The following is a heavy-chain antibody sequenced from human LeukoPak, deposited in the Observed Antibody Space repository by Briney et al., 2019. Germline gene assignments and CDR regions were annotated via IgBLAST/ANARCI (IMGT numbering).Heavy chain of an antibody. J-gene: IGHJ4*02. V-gene: IGHV4-39*01. CDR2: IFYSGST. CDR3: ARLARDVYNIIAYFFDQ. Sequence: SETLSLTCSVSGGSISSSSYYWGWIRQPPGKGLEWIGNIFYSGSTYYKPSLKSRVTISVDTSKNQFTLKLSSVTAADTAVYYCARLARDVYNIIAYFFDQWGQGTLVTVSS. D-gene: IGHD5-24*01. CDR1: GGSISSSSYY.